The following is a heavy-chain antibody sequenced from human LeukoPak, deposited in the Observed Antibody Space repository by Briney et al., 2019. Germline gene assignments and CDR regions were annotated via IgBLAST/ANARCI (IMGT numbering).Heavy chain of an antibody. CDR3: ARWDCSSGTCFHLDY. J-gene: IGHJ4*02. V-gene: IGHV4-59*01. CDR2: IYYTGKP. Sequence: KPSETLSLTCTVSGGSISGYYWGWIRQPPGGTLEYIGHIYYTGKPDYNPSLKSRVTMSVDTSKNQFSLRLSSVTAADTAVYYCARWDCSSGTCFHLDYWGQGTLVTVSS. D-gene: IGHD6-19*01. CDR1: GGSISGYY.